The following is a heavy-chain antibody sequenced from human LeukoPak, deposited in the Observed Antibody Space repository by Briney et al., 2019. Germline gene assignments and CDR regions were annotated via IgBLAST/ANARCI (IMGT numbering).Heavy chain of an antibody. CDR1: GFTFSSYS. D-gene: IGHD5-18*01. CDR3: ARAQRGYSYGHDY. V-gene: IGHV3-21*01. CDR2: ISSSSSYI. J-gene: IGHJ4*02. Sequence: GGSLRLSCAASGFTFSSYSMNWVRQAPGKGLEWVSSISSSSSYIYYADSVKGRFTISTDNAKNSLYLQMNSLRAEDTAVYYCARAQRGYSYGHDYWGQGTLVTVSS.